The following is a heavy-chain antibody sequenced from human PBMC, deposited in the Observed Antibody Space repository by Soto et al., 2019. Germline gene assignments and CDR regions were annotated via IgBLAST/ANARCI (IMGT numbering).Heavy chain of an antibody. CDR1: GFTFSSYS. J-gene: IGHJ4*02. D-gene: IGHD2-15*01. CDR2: ISGSGDST. Sequence: GGSLILSCAASGFTFSSYSMSWVRQAPGKGLEWVSTISGSGDSTYYADSVKGRFTISRDNSKNTLYLQMNSLRAEDAAVYYCANTGYCSGGSCSDYWGQGTLVTVSS. V-gene: IGHV3-23*01. CDR3: ANTGYCSGGSCSDY.